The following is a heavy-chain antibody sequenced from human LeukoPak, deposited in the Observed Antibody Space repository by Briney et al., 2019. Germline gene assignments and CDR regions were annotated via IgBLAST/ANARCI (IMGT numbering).Heavy chain of an antibody. Sequence: SETLSLTCTVSGGSISSSSYYWGWIRQPPGKGLEWIGYIYYSGSTNYNPSLKSRVTISVDTSKNQFSLKLNSVTAADTAVYYCARHTLVAASSFDYWGQGTLVTVSS. CDR3: ARHTLVAASSFDY. CDR1: GGSISSSSYY. D-gene: IGHD2-15*01. J-gene: IGHJ4*02. CDR2: IYYSGST. V-gene: IGHV4-61*05.